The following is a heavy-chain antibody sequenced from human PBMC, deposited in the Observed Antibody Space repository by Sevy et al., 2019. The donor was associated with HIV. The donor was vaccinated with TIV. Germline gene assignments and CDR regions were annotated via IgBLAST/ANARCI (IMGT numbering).Heavy chain of an antibody. CDR1: GFAFTNYYA. V-gene: IGHV3-30-3*01. CDR2: ISYDGSDK. CDR3: ARPRANYVDHYFFYAMDV. J-gene: IGHJ6*02. D-gene: IGHD4-17*01. Sequence: GGSLRLSCAASGFAFTNYYAMHCVRQAPGKGLEWVSLISYDGSDKYYADSVKSRFTISRDNFKNTRYLQMNSLTTEETAVYYCARPRANYVDHYFFYAMDVWGQGTTVTVSS.